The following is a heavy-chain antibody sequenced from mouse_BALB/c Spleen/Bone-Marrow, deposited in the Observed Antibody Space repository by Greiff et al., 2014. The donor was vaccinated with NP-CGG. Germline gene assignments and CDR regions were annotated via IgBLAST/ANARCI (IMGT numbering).Heavy chain of an antibody. CDR2: IYPGNSDT. D-gene: IGHD3-1*01. CDR3: TTLARNKFDY. J-gene: IGHJ2*01. V-gene: IGHV1-5*01. CDR1: GYTFSNYW. Sequence: QLQQSGTVLARPGAAVKMSCKASGYTFSNYWMHWIKQRPGQGLEWIGTIYPGNSDTTYNQKFKGKATLTAVTSTSTAYMELSSLTNEDSAVYYCTTLARNKFDYWGQGTTLTVSS.